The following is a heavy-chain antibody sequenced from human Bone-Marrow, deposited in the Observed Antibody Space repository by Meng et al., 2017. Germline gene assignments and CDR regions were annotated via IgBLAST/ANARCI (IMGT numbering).Heavy chain of an antibody. CDR1: GFTVSSNY. V-gene: IGHV3-66*02. D-gene: IGHD3-22*01. J-gene: IGHJ4*02. CDR3: AREGQSYYYDSSGYGDGVDY. Sequence: GESLKISCAASGFTVSSNYMSWVRQAPGKGLEWVSVIYSGGSTYYADSVKGRFTISRDNSKNTLYLQMNSLRAEDTAVYYCAREGQSYYYDSSGYGDGVDYWGQGTLVTVSS. CDR2: IYSGGST.